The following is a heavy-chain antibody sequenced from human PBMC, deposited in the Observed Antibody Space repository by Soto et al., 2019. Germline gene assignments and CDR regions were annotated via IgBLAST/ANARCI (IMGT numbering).Heavy chain of an antibody. CDR3: ARDVSDILTGPGGPGYDGMDV. D-gene: IGHD3-9*01. V-gene: IGHV4-31*03. CDR2: IYYSGST. J-gene: IGHJ6*02. Sequence: PSETLSLTCTVSGGSISIGGYYWSWIRHHPGKGLEWIGYIYYSGSTYYNPSLKSRVTISVDTSKNQFSLKLSSVTAADTAVYYCARDVSDILTGPGGPGYDGMDVWGQGTTVTVSS. CDR1: GGSISIGGYY.